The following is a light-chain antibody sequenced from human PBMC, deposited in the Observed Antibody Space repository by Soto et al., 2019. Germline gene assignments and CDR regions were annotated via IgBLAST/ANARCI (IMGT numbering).Light chain of an antibody. CDR3: QQYSGSPIT. V-gene: IGKV3-20*01. J-gene: IGKJ5*01. Sequence: EIVMTQSPATLSVSPVERVTLSCRASQSVGTNLAWYQQKPGQAPRLLISGASIRATATPDRFSGSGSGTDFTLTIAGLEPADSGMYYCQQYSGSPITFGQGTRLEIK. CDR1: QSVGTN. CDR2: GAS.